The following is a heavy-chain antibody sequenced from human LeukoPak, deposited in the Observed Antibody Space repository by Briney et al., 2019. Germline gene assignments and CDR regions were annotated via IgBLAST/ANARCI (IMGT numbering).Heavy chain of an antibody. Sequence: PSETPSLTYTVSGDSISRYYWSWIRQPPGKGLECIGYIYYTGTTNYNPSLKSRVTMSVDTSKNQFSLRLKSVTAADTAVYYCARHTERGQQLADCGQGILVTVAS. CDR3: ARHTERGQQLAD. D-gene: IGHD6-13*01. CDR1: GDSISRYY. CDR2: IYYTGTT. V-gene: IGHV4-59*08. J-gene: IGHJ4*02.